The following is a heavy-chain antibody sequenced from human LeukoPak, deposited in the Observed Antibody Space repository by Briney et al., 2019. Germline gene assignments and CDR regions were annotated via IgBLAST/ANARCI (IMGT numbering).Heavy chain of an antibody. CDR3: ARARYDSSGYYDY. CDR2: ISYDGSNK. Sequence: GSLRLSCAASGFTFSSYAMHWVRQAPGKGLEWVAVISYDGSNKYYADSVKGRFTISRDNSKNTLYLQMNSLRAEDTAVYYCARARYDSSGYYDYWGQGTLVTVSS. J-gene: IGHJ4*02. D-gene: IGHD3-22*01. CDR1: GFTFSSYA. V-gene: IGHV3-30*04.